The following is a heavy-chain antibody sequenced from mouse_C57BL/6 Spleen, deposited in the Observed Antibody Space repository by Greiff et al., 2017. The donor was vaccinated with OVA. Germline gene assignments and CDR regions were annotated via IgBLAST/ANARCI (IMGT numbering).Heavy chain of an antibody. CDR1: GFSLTSYG. CDR2: IWSGGST. J-gene: IGHJ3*01. CDR3: ARKDDYDEELAY. D-gene: IGHD2-4*01. Sequence: VQLQQSGPGLVQPSQSLSITCTVSGFSLTSYGVHWVRQSPGKGLEWLGVIWSGGSTDYNAAFISRLSISKDNSKSQVFFKMNSLQADDTDKYYCARKDDYDEELAYWGQGTPVTVSA. V-gene: IGHV2-2*01.